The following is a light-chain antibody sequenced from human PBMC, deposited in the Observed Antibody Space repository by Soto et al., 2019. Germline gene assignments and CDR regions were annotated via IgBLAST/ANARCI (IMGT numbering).Light chain of an antibody. CDR3: MQALQTPIT. CDR2: LGS. CDR1: QSLLHSNGYTY. V-gene: IGKV2-28*01. Sequence: DMVMTQSPLSLPVTPGEPASISCRSSQSLLHSNGYTYLSWYLQKPGQSPQLLIYLGSNRASGVPDRFSGSGSGTDFTLKISRVEAEDVGVYYCMQALQTPITFGQGTRLEIK. J-gene: IGKJ5*01.